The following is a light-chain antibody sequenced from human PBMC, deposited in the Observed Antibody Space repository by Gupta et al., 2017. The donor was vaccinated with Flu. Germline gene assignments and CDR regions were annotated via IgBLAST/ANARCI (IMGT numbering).Light chain of an antibody. J-gene: IGKJ3*01. CDR2: AAS. CDR3: RNHNSLPFT. V-gene: IGKV1-27*01. CDR1: RDIRKS. Sequence: DIQMTQSPSSLSAFAGDRVTITCRASRDIRKSLAWFQQKPGKVPRLLIFAASSLQSWVPSRFIGSASGTDFTLSITMLHAEDVTTYYCRNHNSLPFTFGHGTKVEIK.